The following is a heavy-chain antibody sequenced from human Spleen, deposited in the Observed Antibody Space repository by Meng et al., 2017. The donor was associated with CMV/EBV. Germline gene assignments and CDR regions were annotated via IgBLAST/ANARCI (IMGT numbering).Heavy chain of an antibody. CDR2: IIPIFGTA. CDR3: ARGNVETVATASPAPRY. Sequence: SVKVSCKASGGTFSSYAISWVRQAPGQGLEWMGGIIPIFGTANYAQKFQGRVTITTDESTSTAYMELSSLRSEDTAVYYCARGNVETVATASPAPRYWGQGTLVTVSS. V-gene: IGHV1-69*05. D-gene: IGHD5-12*01. J-gene: IGHJ4*02. CDR1: GGTFSSYA.